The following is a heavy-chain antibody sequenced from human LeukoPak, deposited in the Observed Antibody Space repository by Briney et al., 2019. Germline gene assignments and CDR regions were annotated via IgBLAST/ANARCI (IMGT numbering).Heavy chain of an antibody. Sequence: PGGSLRLSCAASGFTFSSYSMNWVRQAPGKGLEWVSYISSSSTIYYADSVKGRFTISRDNAKNSLYLQMNSLRAEDTAVYYCARHPPDDWGQGTLVTVSS. J-gene: IGHJ4*02. V-gene: IGHV3-48*01. CDR2: ISSSSTI. CDR3: ARHPPDD. CDR1: GFTFSSYS.